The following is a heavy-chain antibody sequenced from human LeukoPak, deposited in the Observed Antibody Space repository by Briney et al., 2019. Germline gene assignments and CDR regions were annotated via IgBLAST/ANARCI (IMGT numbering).Heavy chain of an antibody. D-gene: IGHD3-22*01. CDR1: GGSISSHY. CDR3: ARLLNHDDRGDPDTFDI. Sequence: PSETLSLTCTVSGGSISSHYWSWMRQPPGKGLEWIGYIYYTGTTRYNPSLQSRVTISVDTPGNEFSLKLTSVTAADTAVYYCARLLNHDDRGDPDTFDIWGQGTVVTVSS. V-gene: IGHV4-59*11. J-gene: IGHJ3*02. CDR2: IYYTGTT.